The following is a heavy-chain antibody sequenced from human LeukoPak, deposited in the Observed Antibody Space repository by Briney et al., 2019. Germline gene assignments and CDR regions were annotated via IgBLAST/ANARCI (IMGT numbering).Heavy chain of an antibody. D-gene: IGHD3-22*01. J-gene: IGHJ4*02. CDR3: SRGGRRDYDSSSYYSYFDF. CDR1: GFTFGDYV. V-gene: IGHV3-49*03. CDR2: IKSKTYGGST. Sequence: GGSLRLSCTASGFTFGDYVMSWFRQAPGKGLEWVGSIKSKTYGGSTEYAASVKGRFTISRDDSKGIAFLQMNSLTTEDTAVYYCSRGGRRDYDSSSYYSYFDFWGQGTLVTVSS.